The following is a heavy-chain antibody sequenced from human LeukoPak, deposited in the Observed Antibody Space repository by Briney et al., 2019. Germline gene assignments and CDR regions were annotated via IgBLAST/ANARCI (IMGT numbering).Heavy chain of an antibody. CDR1: GGSFSGYY. J-gene: IGHJ2*01. D-gene: IGHD7-27*01. CDR2: INYSGRT. Sequence: SETLSLTCAVYGGSFSGYYWSWIRQPPGQGLEWFGEINYSGRTNYNTSLKSRISISVDTSKNQFSLKLSSVTAADTAVYYCASLNWGSGWYFDLWGRGTLVTVSS. V-gene: IGHV4-34*01. CDR3: ASLNWGSGWYFDL.